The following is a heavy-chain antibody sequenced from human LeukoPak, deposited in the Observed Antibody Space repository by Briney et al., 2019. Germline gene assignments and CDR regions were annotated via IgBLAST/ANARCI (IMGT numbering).Heavy chain of an antibody. CDR3: ARGEQQLVLPFDY. CDR2: IWYDGSNK. CDR1: GFTFSSYG. Sequence: GGSLRLSCAASGFTFSSYGMHWVRQAPGKGPEWVAVIWYDGSNKYYADSVKGRFTISRDNSKNTLYLQMNSLRAEDTAVYYCARGEQQLVLPFDYWGQGTLVTVSS. D-gene: IGHD6-13*01. V-gene: IGHV3-33*01. J-gene: IGHJ4*02.